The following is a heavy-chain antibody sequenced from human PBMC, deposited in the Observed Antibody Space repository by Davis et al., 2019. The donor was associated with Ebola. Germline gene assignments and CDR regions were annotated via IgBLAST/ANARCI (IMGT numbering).Heavy chain of an antibody. Sequence: AASVKVSCKASGYTFTNYYMHWVRQAPGQRLEWMGWVHGGNGNTKYSQRFQGRVTMTRDTSTSTVYMELSSLRSEDTAVYYCARARFVTSFVAVPTTRWFDPWGQGTLVSVSS. CDR3: ARARFVTSFVAVPTTRWFDP. CDR1: GYTFTNYY. V-gene: IGHV1/OR15-3*02. CDR2: VHGGNGNT. J-gene: IGHJ5*02. D-gene: IGHD2-2*01.